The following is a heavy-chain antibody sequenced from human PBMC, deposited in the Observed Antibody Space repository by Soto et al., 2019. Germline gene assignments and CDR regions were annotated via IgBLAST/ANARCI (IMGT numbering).Heavy chain of an antibody. CDR2: IRGNGGST. CDR1: GFPFSSYA. V-gene: IGHV3-23*01. CDR3: AKRTPGWYFDL. Sequence: EVQLLESGGGLVQLGGPLSLSCAPPGFPFSSYAMSWVRQAPGKGLEWVSVIRGNGGSTYYADSVKGRFTISRDNSKNTLYLQMNSLRAEDTAVYYCAKRTPGWYFDLWGRGTLVTVSS. J-gene: IGHJ2*01.